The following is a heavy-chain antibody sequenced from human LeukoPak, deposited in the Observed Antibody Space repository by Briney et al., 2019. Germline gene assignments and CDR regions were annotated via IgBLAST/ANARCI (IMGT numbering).Heavy chain of an antibody. V-gene: IGHV4-34*01. CDR3: ARGYGDYLFDY. CDR2: INHIRST. Sequence: SETLSLTCAVYGGSFSGHYWTWIRQPPGKGLEWIGEINHIRSTNYNSSLKSRVTISVDTSKNQFSLKLSSVTAADTAVYYCARGYGDYLFDYWGQGTLVTVSS. D-gene: IGHD4-17*01. J-gene: IGHJ4*02. CDR1: GGSFSGHY.